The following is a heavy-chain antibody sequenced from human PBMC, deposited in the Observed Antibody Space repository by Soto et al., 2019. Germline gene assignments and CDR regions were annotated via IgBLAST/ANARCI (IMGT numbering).Heavy chain of an antibody. D-gene: IGHD6-19*01. CDR3: TRTYSSGWYRGWFAP. Sequence: GSLRLSCAASGFTFSNYWMHWVRQAPGKGLVWISRINDQGGSPTYADSVKGRFTISRDNVKNTLYLQMSSLRAEDTAVYYCTRTYSSGWYRGWFAPWGQGTLVTVSS. J-gene: IGHJ5*02. CDR2: INDQGGSP. CDR1: GFTFSNYW. V-gene: IGHV3-74*01.